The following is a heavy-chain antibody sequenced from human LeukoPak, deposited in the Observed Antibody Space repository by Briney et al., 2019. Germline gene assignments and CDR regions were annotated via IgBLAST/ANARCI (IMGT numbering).Heavy chain of an antibody. J-gene: IGHJ6*02. Sequence: PGGSLRLSCAASGFTFSSYWMHWVRHAPGKGLVWVSRINSDGSSTTYADSVKGRFTISRDIAKNTLYLQMKSLRAEDTAVYYCARVRSGSSAGNYGMDVWGQGTTVTVSS. V-gene: IGHV3-74*01. CDR3: ARVRSGSSAGNYGMDV. CDR2: INSDGSST. CDR1: GFTFSSYW. D-gene: IGHD1-26*01.